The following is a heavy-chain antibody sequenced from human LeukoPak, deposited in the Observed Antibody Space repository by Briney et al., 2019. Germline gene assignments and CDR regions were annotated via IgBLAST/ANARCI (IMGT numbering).Heavy chain of an antibody. CDR1: GFPFSSYA. Sequence: GVSLRLSCAASGFPFSSYAMNWVRQAPGKGLEWVSVIAGSDGFTQYADSVKGRFTISRDNSKNTVYLQMNRLRVEDTALYYCARSLDYWGQGTLVTVSS. CDR3: ARSLDY. J-gene: IGHJ4*02. V-gene: IGHV3-23*01. CDR2: IAGSDGFT.